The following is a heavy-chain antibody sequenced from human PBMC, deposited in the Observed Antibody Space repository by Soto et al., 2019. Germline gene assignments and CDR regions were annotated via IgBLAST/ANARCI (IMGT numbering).Heavy chain of an antibody. CDR2: IYNSGST. J-gene: IGHJ4*02. D-gene: IGHD2-15*01. CDR1: GGSISIYY. V-gene: IGHV4-59*01. CDR3: ASLYCSGDSCYWDY. Sequence: PSETLSLTCTVPGGSISIYYWSWIRQPPGKGLEWIGNIYNSGSTNYNPSLKSRVTVSVDTSRHQFSLKLSSVTAADTAMYYCASLYCSGDSCYWDYWGQGTLVTVSS.